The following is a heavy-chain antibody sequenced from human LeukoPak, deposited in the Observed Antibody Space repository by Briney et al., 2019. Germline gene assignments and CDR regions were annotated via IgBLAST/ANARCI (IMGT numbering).Heavy chain of an antibody. D-gene: IGHD3-9*01. CDR3: ARATGKDILTGRKLDN. CDR1: GYTLTELS. J-gene: IGHJ4*02. Sequence: ASVKVSCKVSGYTLTELSMHWVRQAPGKGLEWMGGFDPEGGETIYAQKLQGRVTMTTDTSTSTAYMELRSLRSDDTAVYYCARATGKDILTGRKLDNWGQGTLVTVSS. V-gene: IGHV1-24*01. CDR2: FDPEGGET.